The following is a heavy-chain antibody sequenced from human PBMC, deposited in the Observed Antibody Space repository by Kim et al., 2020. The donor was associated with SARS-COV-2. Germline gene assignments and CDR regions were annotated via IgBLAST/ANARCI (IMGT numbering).Heavy chain of an antibody. CDR3: AKESGSGSYYAWTYYYYGMDV. J-gene: IGHJ6*02. CDR1: GFTFSSYG. CDR2: ISYDVSNK. Sequence: GGSLRLSCAASGFTFSSYGMHWVRQAPGKGLEWVAVISYDVSNKYYADSVKGRFTIPRDNSKNTLYLQMNSLRAEDTAVYYCAKESGSGSYYAWTYYYYGMDVWGQGTTVTVSS. D-gene: IGHD3-10*01. V-gene: IGHV3-30*18.